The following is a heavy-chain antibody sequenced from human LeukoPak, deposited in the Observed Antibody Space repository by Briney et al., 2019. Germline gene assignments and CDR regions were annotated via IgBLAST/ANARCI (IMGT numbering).Heavy chain of an antibody. Sequence: GGSLRLSCTASRFTFGDYTMSWVRQAPGKGLEWVGFIRSKAYGGTTEYAASVKGRFTISRDDSKSIAYLQMNSLKTEDTAVYYCTRGIQLWYSDYWGQGTLVTVSS. V-gene: IGHV3-49*04. CDR2: IRSKAYGGTT. D-gene: IGHD5-18*01. CDR1: RFTFGDYT. CDR3: TRGIQLWYSDY. J-gene: IGHJ4*02.